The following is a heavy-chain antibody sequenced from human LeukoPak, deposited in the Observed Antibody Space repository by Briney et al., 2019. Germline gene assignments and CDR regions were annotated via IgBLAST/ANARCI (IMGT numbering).Heavy chain of an antibody. CDR3: ARGRYKLVEY. V-gene: IGHV1-46*01. D-gene: IGHD1-1*01. CDR2: INPAGGGT. Sequence: ASVKVSCKPSGYTLINYYMHWVRQAPGQGLEWMGIINPAGGGTTYAQKFQGRDTMTRDTSTSTVYMEVSSLRSEDTAVYYCARGRYKLVEYWGQGTLVTVSS. CDR1: GYTLINYY. J-gene: IGHJ4*02.